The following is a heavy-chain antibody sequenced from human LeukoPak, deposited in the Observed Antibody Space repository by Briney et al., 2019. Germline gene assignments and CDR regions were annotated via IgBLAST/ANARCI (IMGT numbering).Heavy chain of an antibody. J-gene: IGHJ3*02. CDR2: IWNDGSNK. D-gene: IGHD2-21*02. V-gene: IGHV3-33*01. Sequence: GGSLTLSRAASGFTFSRYGMHRGRQAPGKGLGWGAGIWNDGSNKYYADSAKGRFTIPRDNSKNTLYLQLNSLRAGDTAVYYCARDQVDVWSLAYCGGDCYPDAFDICGQGTMGTVSS. CDR1: GFTFSRYG. CDR3: ARDQVDVWSLAYCGGDCYPDAFDI.